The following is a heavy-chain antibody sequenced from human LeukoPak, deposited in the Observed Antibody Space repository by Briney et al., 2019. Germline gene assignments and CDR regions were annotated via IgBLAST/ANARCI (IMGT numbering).Heavy chain of an antibody. D-gene: IGHD2-2*01. J-gene: IGHJ4*02. V-gene: IGHV3-30*02. CDR1: GFTFSSYG. CDR2: IRYDGSNK. Sequence: PGGSLRLSCAASGFTFSSYGMHWVRQAPGKGLEWVAFIRYDGSNKYYADSVKGRFTISRDNSKNTLYLQMNSLRAEDTAVYYCAKKGGIVVVPAALDYWGQGTLVTVSS. CDR3: AKKGGIVVVPAALDY.